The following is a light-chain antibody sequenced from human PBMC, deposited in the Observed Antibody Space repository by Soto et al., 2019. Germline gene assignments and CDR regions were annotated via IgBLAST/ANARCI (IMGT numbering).Light chain of an antibody. Sequence: QSALTQPASVSGSPGQSITISCTGTSSDVGSYNYVSWYQQHPGKAPKLMIYQVSNRPSGVSTRFSGSKSGNPASLTISGLQAEDEADYYCSSYTTSTTVVFGGGTKLTVL. CDR1: SSDVGSYNY. CDR2: QVS. J-gene: IGLJ2*01. CDR3: SSYTTSTTVV. V-gene: IGLV2-14*01.